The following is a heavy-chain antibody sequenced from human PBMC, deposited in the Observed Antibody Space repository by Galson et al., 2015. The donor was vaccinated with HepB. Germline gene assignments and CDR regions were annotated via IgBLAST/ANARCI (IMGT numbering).Heavy chain of an antibody. CDR1: GGTFSSYA. J-gene: IGHJ5*02. V-gene: IGHV1-69*13. Sequence: SVKVSCKASGGTFSSYAISWVRQAPGQGLEWMGGIIPIFGIANYAQKFQGRVTITADESTSTAYMELSSLRSEDTAVYYCARVEEGQQLVHEGTNWFDPWGQGTLVTVSS. CDR3: ARVEEGQQLVHEGTNWFDP. CDR2: IIPIFGIA. D-gene: IGHD6-13*01.